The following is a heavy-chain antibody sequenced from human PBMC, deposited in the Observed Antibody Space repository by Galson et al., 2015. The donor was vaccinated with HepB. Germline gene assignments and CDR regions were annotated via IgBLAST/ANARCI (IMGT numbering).Heavy chain of an antibody. CDR2: INPNSGGT. CDR1: GYTFTGYY. Sequence: SVKVSCKASGYTFTGYYMHWVRQAPGQGLEWMGWINPNSGGTNYAQKFQGWVTMTRDTSISTAYMELSRLRSDDTAVYYCARDRTGQWLARTPYYGMDVWGQGTTVTVSS. CDR3: ARDRTGQWLARTPYYGMDV. J-gene: IGHJ6*02. V-gene: IGHV1-2*04. D-gene: IGHD6-19*01.